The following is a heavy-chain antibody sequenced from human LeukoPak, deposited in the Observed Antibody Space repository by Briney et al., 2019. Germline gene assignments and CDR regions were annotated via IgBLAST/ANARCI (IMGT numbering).Heavy chain of an antibody. CDR2: MNPNSGIT. J-gene: IGHJ5*02. CDR3: ARVGGYYYFNWFDP. CDR1: GYSFTNYD. D-gene: IGHD2-21*02. V-gene: IGHV1-8*03. Sequence: ASVKVSCKASGYSFTNYDINWVRQATGQGLEWMGWMNPNSGITAYAQKFQGRVTITRNTSIGTAYMELRSLRSDDTAVYYCARVGGYYYFNWFDPWGQGTLVTVSS.